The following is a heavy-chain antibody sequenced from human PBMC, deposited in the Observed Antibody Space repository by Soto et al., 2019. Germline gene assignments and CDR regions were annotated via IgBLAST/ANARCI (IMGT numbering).Heavy chain of an antibody. CDR2: IYHSGST. D-gene: IGHD1-20*01. J-gene: IGHJ6*02. Sequence: SETLSLTCAAYDGSFSPYFCTWVRQPPGKGLEWIGEIYHSGSTNYNPSLKSRVTISVDTSKNQFSLKLSSVTAADTAVYYCARYKSNYYYGMDVWGQGTTVTVSS. CDR3: ARYKSNYYYGMDV. V-gene: IGHV4-34*01. CDR1: DGSFSPYF.